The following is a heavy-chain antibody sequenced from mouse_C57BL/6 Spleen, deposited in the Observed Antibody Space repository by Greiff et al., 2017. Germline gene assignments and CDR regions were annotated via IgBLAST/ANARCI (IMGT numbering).Heavy chain of an antibody. V-gene: IGHV1-7*01. CDR3: AIRDDYDLGYAMDY. CDR2: INPSSGYT. CDR1: GYTFTSYW. D-gene: IGHD2-4*01. J-gene: IGHJ4*01. Sequence: QVQLQQQSGAELAKPGASVKLSCKASGYTFTSYWMHWVKQRPGQGLEWIGYINPSSGYTKYNQKFKDKATLTADKSSSTAYMQLSSLTYEDSAVYYCAIRDDYDLGYAMDYWGQGTSVTVSS.